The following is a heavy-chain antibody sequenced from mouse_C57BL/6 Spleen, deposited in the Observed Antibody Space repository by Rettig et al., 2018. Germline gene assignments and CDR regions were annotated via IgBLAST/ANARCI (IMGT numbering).Heavy chain of an antibody. V-gene: IGHV1-18*01. CDR1: GYTFTDYN. CDR3: ARGGDYSRSYWYFDV. Sequence: EVQLQQSGPELVKPGASVKIPCKASGYTFTDYNMDWGKQSHGKSLEWIGDINPNNGGTIYNQKFKGKATLTVDKSSSTAYMELRSRTSEDTGVYYCARGGDYSRSYWYFDVWGTGTTVTVSS. D-gene: IGHD2-5*01. CDR2: INPNNGGT. J-gene: IGHJ1*03.